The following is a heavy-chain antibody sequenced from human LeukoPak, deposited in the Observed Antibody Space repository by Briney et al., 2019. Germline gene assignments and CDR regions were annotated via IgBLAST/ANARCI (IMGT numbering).Heavy chain of an antibody. J-gene: IGHJ4*02. Sequence: SVKVSCKASGGTFSSYAISWVRQAPGQGLEWMGGIIPIFGTANYAQKFQGRVTITADESTSTAYMELRSLRSDDTAVYYCARDWELEGRVFDYWGQGTLVTVSS. CDR3: ARDWELEGRVFDY. CDR2: IIPIFGTA. D-gene: IGHD1-26*01. V-gene: IGHV1-69*13. CDR1: GGTFSSYA.